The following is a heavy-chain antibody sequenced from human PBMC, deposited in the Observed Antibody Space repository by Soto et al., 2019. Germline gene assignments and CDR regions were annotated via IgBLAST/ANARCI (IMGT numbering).Heavy chain of an antibody. V-gene: IGHV1-2*02. CDR1: GYTFTGYY. J-gene: IGHJ3*02. CDR3: ERLVLRFLAWTDAFDI. Sequence: ASVKVSCKASGYTFTGYYMHWVRQAPGQGLEWMGWINPNSGGTNYAQKFQGRVTMTRDTSISTAYMELSRLRSDDTAVYYCERLVLRFLAWTDAFDIWGQGTMVTVSS. D-gene: IGHD3-3*01. CDR2: INPNSGGT.